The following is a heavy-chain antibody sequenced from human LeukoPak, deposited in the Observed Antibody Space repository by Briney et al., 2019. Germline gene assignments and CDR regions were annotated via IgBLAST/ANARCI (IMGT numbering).Heavy chain of an antibody. D-gene: IGHD3-22*01. CDR2: ISGSGGST. V-gene: IGHV3-23*01. Sequence: GGSLGLSCAASGFTFSIYAMSWVRQAPGKGLEWVSAISGSGGSTYYADSVKGRFTISRDNSKNTLYLQMNSLRAEDTAVYYCAKSYYYDSSGYRPPHYFDYWGQGTLVTVSS. CDR3: AKSYYYDSSGYRPPHYFDY. J-gene: IGHJ4*02. CDR1: GFTFSIYA.